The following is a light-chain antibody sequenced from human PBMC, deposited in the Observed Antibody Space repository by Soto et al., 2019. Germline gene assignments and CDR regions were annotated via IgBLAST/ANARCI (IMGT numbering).Light chain of an antibody. CDR3: QQYCSSPPIT. CDR1: QSVSSSY. Sequence: EIVLTQSPGTLSLSPGERATLSCRASQSVSSSYLAWYQQKPGQAPRLLIYGASSRATGIPDRFSGSGSGTDFTLTISSLEPEDFAVYYFQQYCSSPPITFGQGTRLEIK. CDR2: GAS. J-gene: IGKJ5*01. V-gene: IGKV3-20*01.